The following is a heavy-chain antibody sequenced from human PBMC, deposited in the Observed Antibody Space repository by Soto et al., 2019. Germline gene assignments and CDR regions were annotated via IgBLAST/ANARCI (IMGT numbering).Heavy chain of an antibody. D-gene: IGHD3-16*01. CDR3: VKGGYIYGYRAFDI. CDR1: GFIFSSYT. V-gene: IGHV3-64D*06. J-gene: IGHJ3*02. CDR2: ISANGVTT. Sequence: PGGSLRLSCSASGFIFSSYTIYWVRQAPEKGLEYVSAISANGVTTYYADSVKGRFTVSRDNSKNTLYLQMSSLRAEDTANYYCVKGGYIYGYRAFDIFGQGT.